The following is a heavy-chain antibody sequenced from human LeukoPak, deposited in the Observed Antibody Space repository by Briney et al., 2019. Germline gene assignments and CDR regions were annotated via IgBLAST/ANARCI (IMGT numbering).Heavy chain of an antibody. D-gene: IGHD6-19*01. CDR3: AREGAVAGLLSIDY. CDR2: INPSGGST. V-gene: IGHV1-46*01. CDR1: GYTFTSYY. Sequence: AXSVTVSCTASGYTFTSYYMHWVRQAPGQGLEWMGIINPSGGSTSYAQKFQGRVTMTRDTSTSTVYMELSSLRSEDTAVYYCAREGAVAGLLSIDYWGQGTLVTVSS. J-gene: IGHJ4*02.